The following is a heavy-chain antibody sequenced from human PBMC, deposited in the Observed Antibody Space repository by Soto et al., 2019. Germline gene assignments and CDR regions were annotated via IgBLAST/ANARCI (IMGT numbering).Heavy chain of an antibody. J-gene: IGHJ6*02. Sequence: SETLSLTCTVSGGSISSGGYYWSWIRQHPGKGLEWIGYIYYSGSTYYNPSLKSRVTISVDTSKNQFSLKLSSVTAADTAVYYCARGRFGKRRYGMDVWGQGTTVTVSS. D-gene: IGHD3-10*01. CDR2: IYYSGST. CDR3: ARGRFGKRRYGMDV. V-gene: IGHV4-31*03. CDR1: GGSISSGGYY.